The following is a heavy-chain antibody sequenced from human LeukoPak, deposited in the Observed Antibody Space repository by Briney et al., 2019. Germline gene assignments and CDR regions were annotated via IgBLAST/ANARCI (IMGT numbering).Heavy chain of an antibody. Sequence: PSETLSLTCAVYGGSFSGYYWSWILQPPGKGLEWIGEINHSGSTNYNPSLKSRVTISVDTSKNQFSLKLSSVTAADTAVYYCARGRQGDGYNNYFDYWGQGTLVTVSS. CDR3: ARGRQGDGYNNYFDY. CDR2: INHSGST. J-gene: IGHJ4*02. V-gene: IGHV4-34*01. CDR1: GGSFSGYY. D-gene: IGHD5-24*01.